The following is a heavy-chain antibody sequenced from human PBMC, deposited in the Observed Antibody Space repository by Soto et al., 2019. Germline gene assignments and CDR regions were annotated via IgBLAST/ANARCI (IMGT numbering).Heavy chain of an antibody. Sequence: TQSPTCNVSGAFITLGGYSWSWIRQTAGKGLEWIGYINHIETTFYNPSFESRLTLSIDRAKNQFSLKLHSMSAADRAFYFCARGGGSDSFDYWGQGILVTVSS. CDR2: INHIETT. CDR3: ARGGGSDSFDY. CDR1: GAFITLGGYS. D-gene: IGHD1-26*01. V-gene: IGHV4-30-2*01. J-gene: IGHJ4*02.